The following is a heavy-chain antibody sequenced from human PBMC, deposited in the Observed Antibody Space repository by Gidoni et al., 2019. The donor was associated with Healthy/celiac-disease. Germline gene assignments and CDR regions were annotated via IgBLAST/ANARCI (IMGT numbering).Heavy chain of an antibody. D-gene: IGHD2-2*02. J-gene: IGHJ4*02. CDR3: ARRKYCSSTSCYTPFDY. CDR2: SYPGDSDT. V-gene: IGHV5-51*01. CDR1: GYSFTSYW. Sequence: EVQLAQSGAEVKKPGAALKISCKGYGYSFTSYWIGWVRQMPGKGLEWLGISYPGDSDTRYSPSFQGQVTISADKSISTAYLQWSSLKASDTAMYYCARRKYCSSTSCYTPFDYWGQGTLVTVSS.